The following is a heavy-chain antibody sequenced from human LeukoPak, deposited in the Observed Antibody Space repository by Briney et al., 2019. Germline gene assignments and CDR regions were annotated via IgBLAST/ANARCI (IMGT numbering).Heavy chain of an antibody. V-gene: IGHV1-2*02. CDR1: GYTFTGYY. CDR3: ARGNVEGRAVAPIYLYYYYGMDV. Sequence: ASVKVSGKASGYTFTGYYMHWVRQAPGQGLEWMGWINPNSGGTNYAQKFQGRVTMTRDTSISTAYMELSRLRSDDTAVYYCARGNVEGRAVAPIYLYYYYGMDVWGQGTTVTVSS. CDR2: INPNSGGT. J-gene: IGHJ6*02. D-gene: IGHD6-19*01.